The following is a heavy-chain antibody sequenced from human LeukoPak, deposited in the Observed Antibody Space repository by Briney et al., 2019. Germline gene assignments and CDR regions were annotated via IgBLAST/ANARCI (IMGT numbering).Heavy chain of an antibody. Sequence: SETLSLTCTVSGGSISSYYWSWIRQPPGKGLEWIGYIYYSGSTNYNPSPKSRVTISVDTSKNQFSLQLSSVTAADTAAYYCARLHYYDSSQCWFDPWGQGTLVTVSP. CDR1: GGSISSYY. D-gene: IGHD3-22*01. V-gene: IGHV4-59*08. CDR2: IYYSGST. J-gene: IGHJ5*02. CDR3: ARLHYYDSSQCWFDP.